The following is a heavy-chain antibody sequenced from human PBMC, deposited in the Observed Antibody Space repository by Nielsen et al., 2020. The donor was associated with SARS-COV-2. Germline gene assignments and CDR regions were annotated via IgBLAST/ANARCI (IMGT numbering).Heavy chain of an antibody. CDR1: GFTFSSYS. D-gene: IGHD2-2*01. V-gene: IGHV3-21*01. CDR3: ARIHEDIVVVPGAFDI. J-gene: IGHJ3*02. Sequence: GESLKISCAASGFTFSSYSMNWVRQAPGKGLEWVSSISSSSSYIYYADSVKGRFTISRDNAKNSLYLQMNSLRAEDTAVYYCARIHEDIVVVPGAFDIWGQGTMVTVSS. CDR2: ISSSSSYI.